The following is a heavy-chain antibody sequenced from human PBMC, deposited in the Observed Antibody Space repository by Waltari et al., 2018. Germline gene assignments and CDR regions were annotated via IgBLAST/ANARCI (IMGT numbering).Heavy chain of an antibody. V-gene: IGHV1-2*02. Sequence: QVQLVQSGAEVKKPGASVKVSCKASGYTFTGYYMHWVRQAPGQGLEWMGWINPNSGGTKYAQKFQGRVTMTRETSSSTAYMELSRLRSDDTAVYYCARDPLTGVRYFDLWGRGTLVTVSS. CDR3: ARDPLTGVRYFDL. CDR1: GYTFTGYY. D-gene: IGHD7-27*01. CDR2: INPNSGGT. J-gene: IGHJ2*01.